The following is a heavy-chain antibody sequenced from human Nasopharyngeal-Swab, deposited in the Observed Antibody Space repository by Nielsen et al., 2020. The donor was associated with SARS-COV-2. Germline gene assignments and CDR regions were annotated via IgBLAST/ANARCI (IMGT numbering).Heavy chain of an antibody. CDR2: IWYDGSNK. Sequence: LTCAASGFTFSSYGMHWVRQAPGKGLEWVAVIWYDGSNKYYADSVKGRFTISRDNSKNTLYLQMNSLRAEDTAVYYCARDLDYGDYYFDYWGQGTLVTVSS. V-gene: IGHV3-33*01. CDR1: GFTFSSYG. J-gene: IGHJ4*02. D-gene: IGHD4-17*01. CDR3: ARDLDYGDYYFDY.